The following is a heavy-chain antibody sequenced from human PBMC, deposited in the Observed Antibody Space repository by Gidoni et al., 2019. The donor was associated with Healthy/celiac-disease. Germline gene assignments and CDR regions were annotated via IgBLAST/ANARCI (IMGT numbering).Heavy chain of an antibody. D-gene: IGHD6-13*01. CDR2: IYYSGST. J-gene: IGHJ4*02. Sequence: QLQLQESGPGLVKPSETLSLTCTVSGGSISSSSYYWGWIRQPPGKGLEWIGSIYYSGSTYYNPSLKSRVTISVDTSKNQFSLKLSSVTAADTAVYYCARHYIQSAAAQYYFDYWGQGTLVTVSS. CDR1: GGSISSSSYY. V-gene: IGHV4-39*01. CDR3: ARHYIQSAAAQYYFDY.